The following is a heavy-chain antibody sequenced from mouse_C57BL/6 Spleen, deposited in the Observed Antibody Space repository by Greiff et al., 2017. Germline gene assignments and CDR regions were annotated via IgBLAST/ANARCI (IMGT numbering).Heavy chain of an antibody. CDR1: GYAFSRSW. CDR3: ARGDFLY. J-gene: IGHJ3*01. CDR2: IYPGDGDT. V-gene: IGHV1-82*01. Sequence: VQLQQSGPELVKPGASVKISCKASGYAFSRSWMNWVKQRPGKGLEWIGRIYPGDGDTNYNGKFKGKATLTADKSSSTAYMQLSSLTSEDSAVYFCARGDFLYWGQGTLVTVSA.